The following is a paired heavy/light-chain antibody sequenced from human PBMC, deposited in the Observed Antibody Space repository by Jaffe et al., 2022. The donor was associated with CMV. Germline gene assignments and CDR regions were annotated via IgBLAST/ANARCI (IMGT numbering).Light chain of an antibody. CDR1: QSLVHYDGNTY. Sequence: DVVVTQSPLSLPVTLGQPASISCRSDQSLVHYDGNTYLNWFQQRPGQSPRRLIYKVSNRDSGVPDRFSGSGSGTDFTLKITRVEAEDVAIYYCMQATHWPRTFGQGTKVEIK. J-gene: IGKJ1*01. CDR2: KVS. V-gene: IGKV2-30*02. CDR3: MQATHWPRT.
Heavy chain of an antibody. CDR3: ARDAEGHFDQ. CDR2: INNDGTST. V-gene: IGHV3-74*01. CDR1: GFTFSKYW. J-gene: IGHJ5*02. Sequence: EVQLVESGGGLVQPGGSLRLSCATSGFTFSKYWMNWVRQAPGKGLVWISFINNDGTSTNYGDSVEGRFTISRDNAKNTLYLQMNSLRVDDTAIYYCARDAEGHFDQWGQGTLVTVSS.